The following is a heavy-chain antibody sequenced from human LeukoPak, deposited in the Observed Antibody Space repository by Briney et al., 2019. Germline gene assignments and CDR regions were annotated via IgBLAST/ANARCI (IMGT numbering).Heavy chain of an antibody. Sequence: SETLSLTCAVYGGSFSGYYWSWIRQPPGKGLEWIGYIYYSGSTNHNPSLKSRVTISVDTSKNQFSLKLSSVTAADTAVYYCARRRDYYGSGSYYRAQFDPWGQGTLVTVSS. V-gene: IGHV4-59*12. CDR3: ARRRDYYGSGSYYRAQFDP. CDR2: IYYSGST. J-gene: IGHJ5*02. D-gene: IGHD3-10*01. CDR1: GGSFSGYY.